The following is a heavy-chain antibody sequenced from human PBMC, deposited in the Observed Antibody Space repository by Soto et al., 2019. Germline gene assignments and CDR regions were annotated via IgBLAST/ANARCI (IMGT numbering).Heavy chain of an antibody. D-gene: IGHD3-10*01. CDR1: GGTFSSYA. CDR2: IMPIFGTA. Sequence: QVQLVQSGAEVKKPGSSVKVSCKASGGTFSSYAISWVRQAPGQGLEWMGGIMPIFGTANYAQKFQGRVTITADESTSTAYMGLSSLRSEDTAVYYCARDGSGMYGMDVWGQGTTVTVSS. J-gene: IGHJ6*02. CDR3: ARDGSGMYGMDV. V-gene: IGHV1-69*12.